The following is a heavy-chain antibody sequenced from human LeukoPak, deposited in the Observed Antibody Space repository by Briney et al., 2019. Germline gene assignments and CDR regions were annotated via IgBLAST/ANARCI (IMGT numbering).Heavy chain of an antibody. V-gene: IGHV1-46*01. Sequence: ASVKVSCKASGYTFTSHGISWVRQAPGQGFEWMAIINPSDGSTTNSQKFQGRVTMTRDTSTSTVYMELSGLRSEDTALYYCARIRDGYNDAYDIRGQGTMVTVSS. CDR2: INPSDGST. D-gene: IGHD5-24*01. J-gene: IGHJ3*02. CDR3: ARIRDGYNDAYDI. CDR1: GYTFTSHG.